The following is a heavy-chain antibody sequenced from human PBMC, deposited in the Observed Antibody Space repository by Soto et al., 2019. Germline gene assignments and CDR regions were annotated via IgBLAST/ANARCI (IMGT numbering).Heavy chain of an antibody. CDR2: ISAYNGNT. CDR1: GYTFTSYV. J-gene: IGHJ4*02. CDR3: ARDNGYESDY. Sequence: QVQLVQSGAEVKKPGASVKVSCKASGYTFTSYVSWVRQAPGQGLEWMGWISAYNGNTNYAQKLQGRVTMTTDTSTSTAYTELRSLRSDDTAVYYCARDNGYESDYWGQGTLVTVSS. V-gene: IGHV1-18*01. D-gene: IGHD5-12*01.